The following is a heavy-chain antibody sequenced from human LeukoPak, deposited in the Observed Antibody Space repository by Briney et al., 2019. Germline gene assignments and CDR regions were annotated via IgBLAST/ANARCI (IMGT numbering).Heavy chain of an antibody. CDR3: ATVGMITFGGVIAHY. CDR2: FDPEDGET. CDR1: GYTLTELS. J-gene: IGHJ4*02. D-gene: IGHD3-16*02. V-gene: IGHV1-24*01. Sequence: ASVKVSCKVSGYTLTELSMHWVRQAPGKGLEWMGGFDPEDGETIYAQKFQGRVTMTEDTSTDTAYMELSSLRSEDTAVYYCATVGMITFGGVIAHYWGQGTLVTVSS.